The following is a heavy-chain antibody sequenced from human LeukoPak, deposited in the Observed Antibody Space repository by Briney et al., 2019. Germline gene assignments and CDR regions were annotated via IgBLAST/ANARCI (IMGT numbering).Heavy chain of an antibody. V-gene: IGHV3-30-3*01. CDR2: ISYDGSNK. CDR1: GFTFSSYA. D-gene: IGHD3-22*01. J-gene: IGHJ4*02. CDR3: ARDPRYDSSGYYPPFEY. Sequence: PGGSLRLSCAASGFTFSSYAMHWVRQAPGKGLEWVAVISYDGSNKYYADPVKGRFTISRDNSKNTLYLQMNSLRAEDTAVYYCARDPRYDSSGYYPPFEYWGQGTLVTVSS.